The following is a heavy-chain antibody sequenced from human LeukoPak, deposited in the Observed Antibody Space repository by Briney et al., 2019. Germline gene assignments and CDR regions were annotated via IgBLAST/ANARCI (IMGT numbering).Heavy chain of an antibody. J-gene: IGHJ4*02. CDR2: IKEDGSEY. CDR1: GFTFSNAW. Sequence: PGGSLRLSCAASGFTFSNAWMSWVRQAPGKGLEWVANIKEDGSEYYYVDSVKGRFTISRDNAKNSLYLQMDSLRAEDTAVYYCARDPPPVASRFDFRGQGTLATVSS. CDR3: ARDPPPVASRFDF. V-gene: IGHV3-7*03. D-gene: IGHD5-12*01.